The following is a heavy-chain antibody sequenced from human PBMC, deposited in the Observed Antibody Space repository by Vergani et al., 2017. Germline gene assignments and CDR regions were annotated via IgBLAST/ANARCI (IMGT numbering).Heavy chain of an antibody. CDR3: AKDLTTITESYFDY. D-gene: IGHD5-24*01. J-gene: IGHJ4*02. Sequence: EVQLVESGGGLVQPGGSLRLSCAASGFTFSSYEMNWVRQAPGKGLEWVSAISGSGGTTYYADSVKGRFTISRDNSKNTLYLQMNSLRAGDTAVYYCAKDLTTITESYFDYWGQGTLVTVSS. CDR2: ISGSGGTT. CDR1: GFTFSSYE. V-gene: IGHV3-23*04.